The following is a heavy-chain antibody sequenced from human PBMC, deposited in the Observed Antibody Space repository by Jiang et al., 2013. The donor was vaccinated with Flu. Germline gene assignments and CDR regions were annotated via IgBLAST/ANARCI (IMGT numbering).Heavy chain of an antibody. V-gene: IGHV3-33*01. Sequence: VQLLESGGGVVQPGRSLRLSCAASGFTFSSYGMHWVRQAPGKGLEWVAVIWYDGSNKYYADSVKGRFTISRDNSKNTLYLQMNSLRAEDTAVYYCARDGGSGYDIYMDVWGKGDQRVTVSS. D-gene: IGHD5-12*01. CDR2: IWYDGSNK. CDR1: GFTFSSYG. J-gene: IGHJ6*03. CDR3: ARDGGSGYDIYMDV.